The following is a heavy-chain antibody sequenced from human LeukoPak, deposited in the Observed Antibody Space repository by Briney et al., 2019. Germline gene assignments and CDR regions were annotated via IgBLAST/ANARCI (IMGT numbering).Heavy chain of an antibody. Sequence: SVKVSCKASGGTFSSYAISWVRQAPGQGLEWMGGIIPIFGTANYAQKFQGRVTITTDESTSTAYMELSRLRSEDTAVYYCARGGSGWYGDYYYMDVWGKGTTVTVSS. D-gene: IGHD6-19*01. CDR1: GGTFSSYA. V-gene: IGHV1-69*05. CDR2: IIPIFGTA. CDR3: ARGGSGWYGDYYYMDV. J-gene: IGHJ6*03.